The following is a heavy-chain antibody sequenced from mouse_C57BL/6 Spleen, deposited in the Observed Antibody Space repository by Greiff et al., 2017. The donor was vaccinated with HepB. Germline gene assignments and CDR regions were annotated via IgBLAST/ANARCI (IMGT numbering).Heavy chain of an antibody. D-gene: IGHD1-1*01. CDR1: GYTFTDYE. Sequence: VQLQESGAELVRPGASVTLSCKASGYTFTDYEMHWVKQTPVHGLEWIGAIDPETGGTAYNQKFKGKAILTADKSSSTAYMELRSLTSEDSAVYYCTCYGSKDYWGQGTTLTVSS. CDR3: TCYGSKDY. V-gene: IGHV1-15*01. CDR2: IDPETGGT. J-gene: IGHJ2*01.